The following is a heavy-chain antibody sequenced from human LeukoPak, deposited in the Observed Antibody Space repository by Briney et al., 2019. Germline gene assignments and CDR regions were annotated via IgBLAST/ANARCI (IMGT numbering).Heavy chain of an antibody. CDR3: ARDFRRGTAMVTGY. J-gene: IGHJ4*02. CDR1: GYTFTSNY. Sequence: GASVKVSCKASGYTFTSNYIHWVRQAPGQGLEWMGMIYPRDGSTSYAQKFQGRVTMTTDTSTSTAYMELRSLRSDDTAVYYCARDFRRGTAMVTGYWGQGTLVTVSS. V-gene: IGHV1-46*01. D-gene: IGHD5-18*01. CDR2: IYPRDGST.